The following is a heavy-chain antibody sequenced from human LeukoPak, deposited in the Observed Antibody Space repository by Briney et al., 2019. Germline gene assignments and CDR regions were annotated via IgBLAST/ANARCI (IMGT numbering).Heavy chain of an antibody. D-gene: IGHD3-3*01. CDR2: IYYSGST. Sequence: PSETLSLTCTVSGGSISSGDYYWSWIRQPPGKGLEWTGYIYYSGSTYYNPSLKSRITISVDTSKNQFSLKLTSVTAADTAVYYCARVGFGVIIPPYAFDIWGQGTMVTVSS. CDR3: ARVGFGVIIPPYAFDI. V-gene: IGHV4-30-4*08. CDR1: GGSISSGDYY. J-gene: IGHJ3*02.